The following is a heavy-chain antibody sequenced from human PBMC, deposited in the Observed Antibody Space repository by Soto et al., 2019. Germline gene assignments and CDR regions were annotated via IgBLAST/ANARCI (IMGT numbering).Heavy chain of an antibody. CDR2: IRSKAYGGTT. CDR3: TRSGVYSYGPPQPDY. D-gene: IGHD5-18*01. J-gene: IGHJ4*02. V-gene: IGHV3-49*04. Sequence: PGGSLRLSCTASGFTFGDYAMSWVRQAPGKGLEWVGFIRSKAYGGTTEYAASVKGRFTISRDDSKSIAYLQMNSLKTEDTAVYYCTRSGVYSYGPPQPDYWGQGTLVTVSS. CDR1: GFTFGDYA.